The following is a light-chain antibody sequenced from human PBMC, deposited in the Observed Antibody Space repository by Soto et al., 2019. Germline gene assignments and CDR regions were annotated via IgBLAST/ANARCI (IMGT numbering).Light chain of an antibody. CDR3: AAWDDSLSGPLV. V-gene: IGLV1-47*01. Sequence: QSVLTQPPSASGTPAQRVTISCSGSSSNIGSNYVYWYQQLPGTATKLLIYRNNQRPSGVPDRFSGSKSGTSASLAISGLRSEDEAEYYCAAWDDSLSGPLVFVTGTKLTVL. J-gene: IGLJ1*01. CDR2: RNN. CDR1: SSNIGSNY.